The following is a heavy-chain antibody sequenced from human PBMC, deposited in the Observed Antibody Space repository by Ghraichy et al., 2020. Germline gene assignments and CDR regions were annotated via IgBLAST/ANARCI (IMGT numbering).Heavy chain of an antibody. V-gene: IGHV3-48*02. CDR2: ISSSSSTI. Sequence: GGSLRLSCAASGFTFSSYSMNWVRQAPGKGLEWVSYISSSSSTIYYADSVKGRFTISRDNAKNSLYLQMNSLRDEDTAVYYCARDGSRSSGWFTNFDYWGQGTLVTVSS. D-gene: IGHD6-19*01. CDR1: GFTFSSYS. CDR3: ARDGSRSSGWFTNFDY. J-gene: IGHJ4*02.